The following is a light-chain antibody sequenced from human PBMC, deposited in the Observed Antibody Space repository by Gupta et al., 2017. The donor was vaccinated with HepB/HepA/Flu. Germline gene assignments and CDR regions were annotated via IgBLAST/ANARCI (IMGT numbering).Light chain of an antibody. CDR2: LGS. J-gene: IGKJ1*01. CDR3: RQGLHAPPT. V-gene: IGKV2-28*01. Sequence: DIVMTQSLLSLSVTPGEPASISCRSSQSLLHTNGYNYLDWYLQKPGQSPQLLIYLGSNRASGVPDRFSGSGSGTDFTLKISRVEAEDVGVYYCRQGLHAPPTFGQGTRVEIK. CDR1: QSLLHTNGYNY.